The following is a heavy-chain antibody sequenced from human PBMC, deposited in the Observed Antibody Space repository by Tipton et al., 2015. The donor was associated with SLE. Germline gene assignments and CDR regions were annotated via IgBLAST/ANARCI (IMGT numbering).Heavy chain of an antibody. CDR3: AKESPGNYFDY. V-gene: IGHV3-53*01. CDR2: IYSGGST. CDR1: GFTFSSNY. J-gene: IGHJ4*02. Sequence: GSLRLSCAASGFTFSSNYMSWARQAPGKGLEWVSVIYSGGSTYYADSVKGRFTISRDNSKNTLYLQMNSLRAEDTAVYYCAKESPGNYFDYWGQGTLVTVSS.